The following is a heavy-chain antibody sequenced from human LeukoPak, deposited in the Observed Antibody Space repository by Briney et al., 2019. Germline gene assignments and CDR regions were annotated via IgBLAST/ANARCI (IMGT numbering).Heavy chain of an antibody. Sequence: SETLSLTCTVSGGSISSYIYYWGCIRQSPGKGLEWIGSFYYRGSTYYNPSFKSRVTISIDTSKNQFSLKLSSVTAADTAVYYCARLEPGGPPYYYGMDVWGQGTTVTISS. CDR2: FYYRGST. V-gene: IGHV4-39*01. J-gene: IGHJ6*02. CDR3: ARLEPGGPPYYYGMDV. CDR1: GGSISSYIYY. D-gene: IGHD1-14*01.